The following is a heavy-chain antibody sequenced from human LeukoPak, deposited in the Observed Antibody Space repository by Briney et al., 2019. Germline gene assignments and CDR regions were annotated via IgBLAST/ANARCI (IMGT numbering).Heavy chain of an antibody. CDR2: FDPEDGET. D-gene: IGHD1/OR15-1a*01. V-gene: IGHV1-24*01. CDR3: ATDGNNFYGMDV. Sequence: LRASVKVSCKVSGYTLTELSMHWVRQAPGKGLEWMGGFDPEDGETIYAQKFQGRVTMTEDTSTDTAYMELSSLRSEDTAVYYCATDGNNFYGMDVWGQGTTVTVSS. CDR1: GYTLTELS. J-gene: IGHJ6*02.